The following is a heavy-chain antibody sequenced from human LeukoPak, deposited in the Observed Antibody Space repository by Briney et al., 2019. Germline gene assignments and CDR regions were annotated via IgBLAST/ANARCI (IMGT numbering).Heavy chain of an antibody. Sequence: GGSLRLSCAASGLTLRNYGMYWVRQAPGKGLGWVALTRYDGNTEYYADSVKGRFTISRDTFQNTVSLQMNSLRTEDTAVYYCAKGSSSHQYYFDCWGQGTPVTVSS. D-gene: IGHD6-13*01. CDR2: TRYDGNTE. V-gene: IGHV3-30*02. CDR3: AKGSSSHQYYFDC. CDR1: GLTLRNYG. J-gene: IGHJ4*02.